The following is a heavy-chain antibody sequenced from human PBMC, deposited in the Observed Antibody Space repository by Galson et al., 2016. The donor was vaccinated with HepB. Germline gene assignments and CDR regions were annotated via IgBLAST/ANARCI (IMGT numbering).Heavy chain of an antibody. CDR3: ARASTIPVTATGWAFAI. CDR2: INVGTANT. CDR1: GYSFPPYA. V-gene: IGHV1-3*01. Sequence: SVKVSCKASGYSFPPYAIHWVRQAPGQGLEWMEWINVGTANTKYSQRFQGRVTITRDTSASTAYMELSSLRSEDTAVYYCARASTIPVTATGWAFAIWGQGTMVTVSP. D-gene: IGHD2-21*02. J-gene: IGHJ3*02.